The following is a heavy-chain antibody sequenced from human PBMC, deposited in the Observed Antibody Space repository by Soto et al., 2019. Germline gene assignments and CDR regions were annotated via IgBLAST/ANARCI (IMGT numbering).Heavy chain of an antibody. V-gene: IGHV1-8*01. Sequence: ASVKVSCKASGYTFTSYDIKWVRQATGQGLEWMGWMNPNSGNTGYAQKFQGRVTMTRNTSISTAYMELSSLRAEDTAVYYCAKDLDVSDYIWGSYQSPGIDYWGQGTLVTVSS. J-gene: IGHJ4*02. CDR3: AKDLDVSDYIWGSYQSPGIDY. CDR2: MNPNSGNT. D-gene: IGHD3-16*02. CDR1: GYTFTSYD.